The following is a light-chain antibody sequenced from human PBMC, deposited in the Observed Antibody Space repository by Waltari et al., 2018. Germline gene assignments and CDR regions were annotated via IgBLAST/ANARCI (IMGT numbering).Light chain of an antibody. CDR3: QQYDNLFT. CDR1: QDISNY. J-gene: IGKJ3*01. V-gene: IGKV1-33*01. Sequence: DIPMTQSPSSLSASVGDRVTITCQASQDISNYLNWYKQKPGKAPKLLIYDATNLETGGPTRFSGSGSGTDFTFTISSLQPEDIATYYCQQYDNLFTFGPGTKVDIK. CDR2: DAT.